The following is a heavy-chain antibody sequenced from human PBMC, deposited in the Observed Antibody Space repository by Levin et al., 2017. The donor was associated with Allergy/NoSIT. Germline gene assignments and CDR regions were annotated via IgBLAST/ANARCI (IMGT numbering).Heavy chain of an antibody. Sequence: SLKISCAASGFTFDDYAMHWVRQAPGKGLEWVSGISWNSGSIGYADSVKGRFTISRDNAKNSLYLQMNSLRAEDTALYYCAKEGGTTVTKGSYYYYGMDVWGQGTTVTVSS. CDR2: ISWNSGSI. CDR3: AKEGGTTVTKGSYYYYGMDV. J-gene: IGHJ6*02. V-gene: IGHV3-9*01. D-gene: IGHD4-17*01. CDR1: GFTFDDYA.